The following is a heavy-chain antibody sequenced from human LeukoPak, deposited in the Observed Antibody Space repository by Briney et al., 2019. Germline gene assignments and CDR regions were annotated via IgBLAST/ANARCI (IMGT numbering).Heavy chain of an antibody. J-gene: IGHJ4*02. Sequence: SETLSLTCTVSGGSISSGDYYWSWIRQPPGKGLEWIGYIYYSGSTYYNPSLKNRVTISVDTSKNQFSLKLSSVTAADTAVYYCARVRFWSGYYTGADYWGQGTLVTVSS. CDR1: GGSISSGDYY. V-gene: IGHV4-30-4*08. D-gene: IGHD3-3*01. CDR2: IYYSGST. CDR3: ARVRFWSGYYTGADY.